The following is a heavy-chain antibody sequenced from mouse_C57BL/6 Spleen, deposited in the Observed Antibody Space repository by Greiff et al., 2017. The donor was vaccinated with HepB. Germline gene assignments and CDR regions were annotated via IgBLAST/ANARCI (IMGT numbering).Heavy chain of an antibody. CDR3: ARSGDGYYGYFDY. CDR1: GYTFTSYT. D-gene: IGHD2-3*01. Sequence: QVQLKESGAELARPGASVKMSCKASGYTFTSYTMHWVKQRPGQGLEWIGYINPSSGYTKYNQKFKDKATLTADKSSSTAYMQLSSLTSEDSAVYYCARSGDGYYGYFDYWGQGTTLTVSS. CDR2: INPSSGYT. J-gene: IGHJ2*01. V-gene: IGHV1-4*01.